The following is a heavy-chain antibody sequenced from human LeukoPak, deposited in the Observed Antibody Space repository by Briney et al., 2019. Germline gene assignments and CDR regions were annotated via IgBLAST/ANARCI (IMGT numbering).Heavy chain of an antibody. CDR3: ARGSGYDGYYFDY. CDR1: GFTFSDYY. V-gene: IGHV3-11*06. Sequence: GGSLRLSCAASGFTFSDYYMSWIRQAPGKGLEWVSSISSSSSYIYYADSVKGRFTISRDNAKNSLYLQMNSLRAEDTAVYYCARGSGYDGYYFDYWGQGTLVTVSS. CDR2: ISSSSSYI. D-gene: IGHD5-12*01. J-gene: IGHJ4*02.